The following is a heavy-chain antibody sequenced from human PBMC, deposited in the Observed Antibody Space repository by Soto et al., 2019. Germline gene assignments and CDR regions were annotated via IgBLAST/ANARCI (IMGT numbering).Heavy chain of an antibody. J-gene: IGHJ5*02. Sequence: PSEALTLTCTGSGDGISGGGFSWTWNRQPLRKGLQSLAYISPTGHTSYNPSLKTRVSMSIATSKNQFSLQLTSVTVSDTAVYYCVRAATIAGWFDPWGQGTLVTVSS. D-gene: IGHD5-12*01. V-gene: IGHV4-30-2*01. CDR2: ISPTGHT. CDR3: VRAATIAGWFDP. CDR1: GDGISGGGFS.